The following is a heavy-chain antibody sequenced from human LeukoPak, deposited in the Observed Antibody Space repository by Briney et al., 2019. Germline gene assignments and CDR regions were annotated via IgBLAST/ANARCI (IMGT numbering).Heavy chain of an antibody. V-gene: IGHV4-4*07. Sequence: SETLSLTCTASGDSIRSYYWSWIRQAAGKGLEWIGRIYTNGNTNYNPSLKSRVTMSADASRSQFSLTLTSLTAADTAVYYCASVRTYGSDAFDIWGQGTRVTVSS. D-gene: IGHD2-8*01. J-gene: IGHJ3*02. CDR1: GDSIRSYY. CDR2: IYTNGNT. CDR3: ASVRTYGSDAFDI.